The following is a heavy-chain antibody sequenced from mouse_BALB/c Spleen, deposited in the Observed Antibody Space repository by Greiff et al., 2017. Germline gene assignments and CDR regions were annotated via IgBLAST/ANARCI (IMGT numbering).Heavy chain of an antibody. CDR1: GYTFTSYV. V-gene: IGHV1-14*01. D-gene: IGHD1-1*01. CDR3: ARSYSSGSSHCDLDY. CDR2: INPGNDGT. Sequence: VQLQQSGPELVKPGASVKMSCKASGYTFTSYVMHWVKQKPGQGLEWIGYINPGNDGTKYNEKFKGKATLTADKSSSTAYMELSSLTSEDSAVYYAARSYSSGSSHCDLDYWGQGTSVTVSS. J-gene: IGHJ4*01.